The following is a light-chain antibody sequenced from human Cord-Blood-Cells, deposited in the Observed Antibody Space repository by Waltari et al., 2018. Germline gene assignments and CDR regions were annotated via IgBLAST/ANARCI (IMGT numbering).Light chain of an antibody. CDR1: QSVLYSSTNKNY. V-gene: IGKV4-1*01. CDR3: QQYYSTPLT. Sequence: DIVMTQSPDYLAVSLGERATINCKSSQSVLYSSTNKNYLAWYQQKPGQPPKLLIYWASTQESGVPDRFSGSGSGTDFTLTISSLQAEDVAVYYCQQYYSTPLTFGQGTKVEIK. CDR2: WAS. J-gene: IGKJ1*01.